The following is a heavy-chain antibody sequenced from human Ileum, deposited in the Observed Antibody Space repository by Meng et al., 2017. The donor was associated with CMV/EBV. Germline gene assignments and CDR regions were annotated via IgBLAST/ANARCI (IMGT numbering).Heavy chain of an antibody. CDR2: ISASGDNT. J-gene: IGHJ4*02. D-gene: IGHD3-22*01. CDR3: AKDTMIVDPQGFDH. V-gene: IGHV3-23*01. CDR1: GFTFSNYA. Sequence: GESLKISCTVSGFTFSNYALSWVRQAPGKGLEWVSGISASGDNTYYADSVKGRFTISRDNSKKTVFLQMRSLRAEDTASYYCAKDTMIVDPQGFDHWGQGTLVTVSS.